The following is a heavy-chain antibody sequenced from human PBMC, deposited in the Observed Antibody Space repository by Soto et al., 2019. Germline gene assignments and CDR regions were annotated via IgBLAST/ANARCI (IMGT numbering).Heavy chain of an antibody. Sequence: GSLRLSCAASGFTFSSYSMNWVRQAPGKGLEWVSFSSSSSNYIHYADSVKGRFTISRDNAKNSLYLQMNTLGADDTAVYYCARDGHSSGWNPDAFDIWGQGTMVTVSS. CDR2: SSSSSNYI. CDR1: GFTFSSYS. V-gene: IGHV3-21*01. J-gene: IGHJ3*02. CDR3: ARDGHSSGWNPDAFDI. D-gene: IGHD6-19*01.